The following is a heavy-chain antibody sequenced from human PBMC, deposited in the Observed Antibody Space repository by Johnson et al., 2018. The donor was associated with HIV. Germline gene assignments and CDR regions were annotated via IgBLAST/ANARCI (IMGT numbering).Heavy chain of an antibody. CDR2: INSDGSNT. D-gene: IGHD3-10*01. CDR1: GFTFSSYW. CDR3: ARGALGSFDI. Sequence: VHLVESGGGLVQPGGSLRLSCAASGFTFSSYWMHWVRQAPGKGLVWVSRINSDGSNTNYADSVKGRFTISRDNAKNTVYLQMDSLRDEDMAVYYCARGALGSFDIWGQGTMVTVSA. J-gene: IGHJ3*02. V-gene: IGHV3-74*02.